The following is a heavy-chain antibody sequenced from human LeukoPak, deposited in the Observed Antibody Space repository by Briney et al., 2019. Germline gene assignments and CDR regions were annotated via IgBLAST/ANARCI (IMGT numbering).Heavy chain of an antibody. D-gene: IGHD6-13*01. CDR1: GGSISNADYY. CDR2: IFYGERN. Sequence: PSETLSLTCSVSGGSISNADYYWGWICQAPGKGLEWIGSIFYGERNHYNPSLKSRATMSVDTSKNQFSLKLTSVTAADAAMYYCARQLPTAAADTRGYFEYWGQGAVVTVSS. J-gene: IGHJ4*01. V-gene: IGHV4-39*01. CDR3: ARQLPTAAADTRGYFEY.